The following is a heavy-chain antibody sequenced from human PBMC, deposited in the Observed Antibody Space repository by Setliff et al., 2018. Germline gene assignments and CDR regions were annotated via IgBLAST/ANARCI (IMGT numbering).Heavy chain of an antibody. D-gene: IGHD2-2*01. CDR2: ISHGVST. J-gene: IGHJ4*02. CDR3: ARTHCTTTSCFYFHY. V-gene: IGHV4-30-4*01. CDR1: GASVTSFDYY. Sequence: SKTLSLTCTVSGASVTSFDYYWSWIRQPPGKGLEYIGHISHGVSTSYSPSLKSRLSISADTSKNQFSLKLTSVTAADTAVYYCARTHCTTTSCFYFHYWGQGTVVTVSS.